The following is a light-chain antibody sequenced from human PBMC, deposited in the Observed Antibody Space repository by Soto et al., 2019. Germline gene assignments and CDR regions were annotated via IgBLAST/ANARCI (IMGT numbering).Light chain of an antibody. CDR1: QSVSSY. V-gene: IGKV3-11*01. Sequence: EIVLTQSPATLSLSPGERATLSCRASQSVSSYLLWYQQKPGQTPRLLIYDAYNRATGIPARFSGSGSETDFTPTISSLEPEDFAVYYCQQYNNWPPITXGQGTRLEI. CDR3: QQYNNWPPIT. CDR2: DAY. J-gene: IGKJ5*01.